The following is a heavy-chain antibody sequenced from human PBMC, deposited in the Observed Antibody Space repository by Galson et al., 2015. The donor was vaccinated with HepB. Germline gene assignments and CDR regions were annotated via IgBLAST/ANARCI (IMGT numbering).Heavy chain of an antibody. CDR3: AKVPNFYCSGGNCYFDY. CDR1: GFTFSSYA. J-gene: IGHJ4*02. D-gene: IGHD2-15*01. V-gene: IGHV3-23*01. Sequence: SLRLSCAASGFTFSSYAMSWVRQAPGKGLEWVSGITGSGGSTYYADSVKGRLTISRDNSKNTLSLQMNSLRAEDTAIYYCAKVPNFYCSGGNCYFDYWGQGTLVTVSS. CDR2: ITGSGGST.